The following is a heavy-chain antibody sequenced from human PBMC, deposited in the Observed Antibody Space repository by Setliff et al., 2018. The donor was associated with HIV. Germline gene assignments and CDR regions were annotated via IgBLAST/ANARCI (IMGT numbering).Heavy chain of an antibody. D-gene: IGHD2-2*01. CDR3: ARGYCSSTSCYGIYYFDN. CDR1: ATFTNVD. Sequence: ASVKVSCKASATFTNVDIHWLRRATGQGLEWMGWMNPNSGVSGYGQKFQGRVTMTRDTSISTAYMELRSLRSDDTAVYYCARGYCSSTSCYGIYYFDNWGQGTPVTVSS. CDR2: MNPNSGVS. V-gene: IGHV1-8*01. J-gene: IGHJ4*02.